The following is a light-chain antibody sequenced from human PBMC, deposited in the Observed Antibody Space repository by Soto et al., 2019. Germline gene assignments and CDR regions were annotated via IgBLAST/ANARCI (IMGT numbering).Light chain of an antibody. CDR2: GAS. CDR1: QSVSSN. Sequence: EIVMTQSPATLSVSPGERATLSCRANQSVSSNLAWYQQKPGQAPRLLIYGASTRATGMPARFSGSGSGTELTLTISSLQSEDFAFYYCQQYNNWPPITFGPGTKVDIK. CDR3: QQYNNWPPIT. V-gene: IGKV3-15*01. J-gene: IGKJ3*01.